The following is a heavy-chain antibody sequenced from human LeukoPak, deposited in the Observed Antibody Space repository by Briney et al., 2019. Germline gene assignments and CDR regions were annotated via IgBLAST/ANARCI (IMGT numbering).Heavy chain of an antibody. J-gene: IGHJ6*02. CDR3: AREEKLRFLERLPSNMDV. D-gene: IGHD3-3*01. V-gene: IGHV1-18*01. CDR1: GYIFANYV. CDR2: ISANNGNT. Sequence: GASVKVSCKASGYIFANYVINWVRQAPGQGLEWMGWISANNGNTNYAQSLLGRVTMTTDTSTSTAYMELTGQRSDDTAVYYCAREEKLRFLERLPSNMDVWGQGATVIVSS.